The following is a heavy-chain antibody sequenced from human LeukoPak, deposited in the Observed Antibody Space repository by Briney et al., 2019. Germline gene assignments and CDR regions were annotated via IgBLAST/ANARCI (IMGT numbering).Heavy chain of an antibody. Sequence: PSETLSLTCTVSGGSISNYYWSWMRQPPGKGLEWIGYIYYTGSTNYNPSLKSRVTMSVDTSKNQFSLKLSSVTAADTAVYYCAREDSSGYYDYWGQGTLVTVTS. D-gene: IGHD3-22*01. J-gene: IGHJ4*02. V-gene: IGHV4-59*01. CDR1: GGSISNYY. CDR3: AREDSSGYYDY. CDR2: IYYTGST.